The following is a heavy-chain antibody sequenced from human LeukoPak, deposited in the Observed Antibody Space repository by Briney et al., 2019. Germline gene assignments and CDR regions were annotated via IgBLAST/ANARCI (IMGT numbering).Heavy chain of an antibody. D-gene: IGHD6-6*01. V-gene: IGHV3-23*01. CDR3: AKEKYSSSSELFFYIFDF. CDR1: GFSFSNFA. CDR2: ISGSGGST. Sequence: PGGSLRLSGGASGFSFSNFAVSWVRQAPGKGLEWVSGISGSGGSTNYADSVKGRFTISRDNSKNTLYLQMNSLRAEDTAVYYCAKEKYSSSSELFFYIFDFWGQGTLVTVSS. J-gene: IGHJ4*02.